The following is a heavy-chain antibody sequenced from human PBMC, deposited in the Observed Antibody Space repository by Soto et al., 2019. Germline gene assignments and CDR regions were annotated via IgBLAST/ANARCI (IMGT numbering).Heavy chain of an antibody. Sequence: SETLSLTCTVSGGSISSSSYYWGWIRQPPGKGLEWIGSIYYSGSTYYNPSLKSRVTISVDTSKNQFSLKLSSVTAADTAVYYCARLLGYCSGGSCYAGDYYGMDVSGQGTTVTVSS. CDR3: ARLLGYCSGGSCYAGDYYGMDV. D-gene: IGHD2-15*01. V-gene: IGHV4-39*01. CDR2: IYYSGST. J-gene: IGHJ6*02. CDR1: GGSISSSSYY.